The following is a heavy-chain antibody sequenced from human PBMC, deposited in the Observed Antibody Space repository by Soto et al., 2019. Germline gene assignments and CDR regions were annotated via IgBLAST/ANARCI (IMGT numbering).Heavy chain of an antibody. CDR2: INSRGTYT. CDR3: ACVAPTIFGAQFHQNLVDV. CDR1: GFKFPDYH. V-gene: IGHV3-11*06. D-gene: IGHD3-3*01. Sequence: QVQLVQSGGGLVEPGGSLRLSCAASGFKFPDYHMTWIRQAQGKGLEWISYINSRGTYTTYAESVRGRFTVSRDNAKNSLYLQMDSLTGEDTAVYYCACVAPTIFGAQFHQNLVDVWGQGNMVTVAS. J-gene: IGHJ6*02.